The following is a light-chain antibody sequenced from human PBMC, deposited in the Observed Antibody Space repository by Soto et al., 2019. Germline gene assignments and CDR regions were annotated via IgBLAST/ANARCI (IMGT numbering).Light chain of an antibody. Sequence: QSVLTQPASVSGSPGQSITISCTGTSSYVGSYNLVSWYQQRPGQVPKLTIYDVNKRPSGVSSRFSGSKSANTASLTISGLQSEDEAHYYCCSSAGPPTFVVFGGGTKLTVL. CDR2: DVN. V-gene: IGLV2-23*02. CDR3: CSSAGPPTFVV. J-gene: IGLJ3*02. CDR1: SSYVGSYNL.